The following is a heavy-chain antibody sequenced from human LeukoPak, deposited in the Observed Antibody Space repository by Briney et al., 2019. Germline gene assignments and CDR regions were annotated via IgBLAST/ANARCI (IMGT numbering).Heavy chain of an antibody. J-gene: IGHJ4*02. V-gene: IGHV5-51*01. Sequence: GESLKISCKTSGYSFTSYWIAWVRQIPGKGLEWVGIINPADSDTRYSLSLQGQVTISADRFISTAYLQWSSLKASDTAIYYCARGEGGYNYAFWGQGTLVSVSS. CDR2: INPADSDT. D-gene: IGHD5-24*01. CDR3: ARGEGGYNYAF. CDR1: GYSFTSYW.